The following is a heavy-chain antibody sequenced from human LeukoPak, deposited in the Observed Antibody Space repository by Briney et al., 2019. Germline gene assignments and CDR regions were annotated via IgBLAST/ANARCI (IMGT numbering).Heavy chain of an antibody. V-gene: IGHV3-23*01. CDR3: AKVTGPRRYYPDSRSYRPYYFDY. CDR1: GFTFSIYA. CDR2: ISGSGGNT. D-gene: IGHD3-3*01. J-gene: IGHJ4*02. Sequence: GGSLRLSCGASGFTFSIYAMSWVRQAPGKGLEWVSAISGSGGNTYYADSVKGRFSISRDNSKDTLYLQMNSLRAEDTAVYYCAKVTGPRRYYPDSRSYRPYYFDYWGQGTLVTVSS.